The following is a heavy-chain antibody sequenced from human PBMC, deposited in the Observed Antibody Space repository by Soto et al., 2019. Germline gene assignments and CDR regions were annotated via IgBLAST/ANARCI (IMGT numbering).Heavy chain of an antibody. CDR1: GVSINSNYF. V-gene: IGHV4-38-2*01. CDR2: IYYGGSP. Sequence: SETLSLTCAVSGVSINSNYFWGWIRQPPGRGLEWVGSIYYGGSPYNNPSLRSRVTISADTSMNQFSLALTSVTAADTAIYYCARGSTTEKVDSWGQGILVTVSS. CDR3: ARGSTTEKVDS. J-gene: IGHJ4*02.